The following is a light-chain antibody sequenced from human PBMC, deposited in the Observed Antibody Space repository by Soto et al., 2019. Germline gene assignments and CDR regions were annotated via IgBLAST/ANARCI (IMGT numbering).Light chain of an antibody. CDR2: GAS. CDR1: QSVSSIY. CDR3: QQYGSSPPIT. Sequence: EIVFTQSPGTLSLSPGERATLSCRAIQSVSSIYLAWYQQKPGQAPRLLIYGASSRATGIPDRFSGSGSGTDFTLTISRLEPEDFAGYYCQQYGSSPPITFGQGTRLEI. V-gene: IGKV3-20*01. J-gene: IGKJ5*01.